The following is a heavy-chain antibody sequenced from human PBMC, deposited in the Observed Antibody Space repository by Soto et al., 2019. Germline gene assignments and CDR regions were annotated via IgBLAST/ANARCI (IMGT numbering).Heavy chain of an antibody. J-gene: IGHJ4*02. CDR3: ARETNHAGGFDY. CDR2: IIPIFGTA. V-gene: IGHV1-69*13. D-gene: IGHD1-1*01. CDR1: GGTFSSYA. Sequence: SVKVSCKASGGTFSSYAISWVRQAPGQGLEWMGGIIPIFGTANYAQKFQGRVTITADESTSTAYMELSSLRSEDTAVYYCARETNHAGGFDYWGQGTLVTVYS.